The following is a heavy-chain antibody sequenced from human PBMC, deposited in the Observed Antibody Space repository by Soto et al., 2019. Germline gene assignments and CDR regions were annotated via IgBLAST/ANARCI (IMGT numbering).Heavy chain of an antibody. Sequence: SETLSLTCAVSGGSISSGGYSWSWIRQPPGKGLEWIGYMNHSGSTYYNPSLKSRVTISIDTSKNQFSLKLTSVTAADTAVYYCARDKITGLFDYWGQGTLVTVSS. J-gene: IGHJ4*02. CDR3: ARDKITGLFDY. D-gene: IGHD2-8*02. V-gene: IGHV4-30-2*01. CDR1: GGSISSGGYS. CDR2: MNHSGST.